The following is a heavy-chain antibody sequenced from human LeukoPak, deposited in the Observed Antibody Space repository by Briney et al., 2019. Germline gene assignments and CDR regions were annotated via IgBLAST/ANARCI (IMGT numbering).Heavy chain of an antibody. CDR1: GYTFTGYY. V-gene: IGHV1-2*02. D-gene: IGHD6-13*01. Sequence: GASVKVSCKASGYTFTGYYMHWVRQAPGQGLEWMGWINPNSGGTNYAQKFQGRVTMTRDTSISTAYMELSRLRSDDTAVYYCARVGYSSSWLGDNWFDPWGQGTLVTVSS. J-gene: IGHJ5*02. CDR3: ARVGYSSSWLGDNWFDP. CDR2: INPNSGGT.